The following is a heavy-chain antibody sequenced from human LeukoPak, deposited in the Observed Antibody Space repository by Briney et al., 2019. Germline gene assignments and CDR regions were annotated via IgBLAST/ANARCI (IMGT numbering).Heavy chain of an antibody. D-gene: IGHD6-6*01. CDR2: INPNSGGT. J-gene: IGHJ3*02. CDR3: ARGDRSSSILEDAFVI. Sequence: GASVKVSFEASGYTFTGNYMHWVRQAPGQGLEWMGWINPNSGGTTYAQKFQGRVTMTRDTSISTAYMELSGLRSDDTAVYFCARGDRSSSILEDAFVIWGQGTMVTVSS. CDR1: GYTFTGNY. V-gene: IGHV1-2*02.